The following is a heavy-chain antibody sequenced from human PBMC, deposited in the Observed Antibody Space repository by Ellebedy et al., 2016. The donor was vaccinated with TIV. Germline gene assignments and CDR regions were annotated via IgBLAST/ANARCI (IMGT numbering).Heavy chain of an antibody. J-gene: IGHJ4*02. CDR1: GFTFSDFG. Sequence: GGSLRLXXAASGFTFSDFGMHWVLQAPGKGLEWVAVISYDGSNEHSTDSVKGRFTISRDNAKNTLYLQMHSLRAEDTAVYYCVRARPYCGGDCFSFGNWGQGSLVTVSS. D-gene: IGHD2-21*02. CDR2: ISYDGSNE. CDR3: VRARPYCGGDCFSFGN. V-gene: IGHV3-30*03.